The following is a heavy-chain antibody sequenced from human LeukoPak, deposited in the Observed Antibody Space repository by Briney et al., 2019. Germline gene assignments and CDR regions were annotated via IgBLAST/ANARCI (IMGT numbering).Heavy chain of an antibody. CDR2: IYTSGST. CDR3: ARGFAVPAAPYYYYYYMDV. Sequence: SETLSLTCTVSGGSISSYYWSWIRQPAGKGLEWIGRIYTSGSTNYNPSLKSRVTMSVDTSKNQFSLKLSSVTAADTAVYYCARGFAVPAAPYYYYYYMDVWGKGTTVTVSS. CDR1: GGSISSYY. D-gene: IGHD2-2*01. V-gene: IGHV4-4*07. J-gene: IGHJ6*03.